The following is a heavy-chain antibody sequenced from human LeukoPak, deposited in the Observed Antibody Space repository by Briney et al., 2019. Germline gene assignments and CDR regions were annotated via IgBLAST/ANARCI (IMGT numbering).Heavy chain of an antibody. D-gene: IGHD4-11*01. CDR1: GGSISSYY. CDR3: AGGRAPTVTSNWFDP. J-gene: IGHJ5*02. Sequence: SETLSLTCTVSGGSISSYYWSWIRQPPGKGLEWIGYIYTSGSTNYNPSLKSRVTISVDTSKNQFSLKLSSVTAADTAVYYCAGGRAPTVTSNWFDPWGQGTLVTVSS. V-gene: IGHV4-4*09. CDR2: IYTSGST.